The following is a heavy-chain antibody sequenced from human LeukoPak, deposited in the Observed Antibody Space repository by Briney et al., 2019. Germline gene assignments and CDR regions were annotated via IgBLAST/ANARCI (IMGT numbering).Heavy chain of an antibody. CDR2: IRGSGSGT. J-gene: IGHJ4*02. CDR1: GFTLSSYG. Sequence: GGTLRLSCAASGFTLSSYGMSWVRQAPGKGPEWVSAIRGSGSGTNYADSMKGRFTISRDNSKNTLYLQMNSLRVEDTAVYYCARTGYGDTIFDYWGQGTLVTVSP. V-gene: IGHV3-23*01. D-gene: IGHD2-21*01. CDR3: ARTGYGDTIFDY.